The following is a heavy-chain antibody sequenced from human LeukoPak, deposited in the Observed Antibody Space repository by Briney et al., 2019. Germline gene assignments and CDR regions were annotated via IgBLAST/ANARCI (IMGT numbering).Heavy chain of an antibody. CDR2: INLSGGST. CDR1: GSTFTSYY. CDR3: ARASGPMNYYDSSGYSILLDY. Sequence: ASVKLSCTASGSTFTSYYMHWVRQAPGQGLEWMGIINLSGGSTSYAQKFQGRVTMTRNTAISTAYMELSSLRSEDTAVYYCARASGPMNYYDSSGYSILLDYWGQGTLVTVSS. J-gene: IGHJ4*02. D-gene: IGHD3-22*01. V-gene: IGHV1-46*01.